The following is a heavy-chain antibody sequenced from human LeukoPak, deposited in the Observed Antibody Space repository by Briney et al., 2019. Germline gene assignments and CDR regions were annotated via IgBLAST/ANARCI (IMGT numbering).Heavy chain of an antibody. D-gene: IGHD1-1*01. V-gene: IGHV5-51*01. CDR3: CRPKTTTSWDAFDI. CDR2: IYSGDSDP. Sequence: HGESLKISCMCSGYSFTNYWIGWVRHLPGKGLEWMGIIYSGDSDPRYSPSFQGHVTISADKSISTPYLQWSSLKASDTAMYYCCRPKTTTSWDAFDIWGQGTMVTVSS. J-gene: IGHJ3*02. CDR1: GYSFTNYW.